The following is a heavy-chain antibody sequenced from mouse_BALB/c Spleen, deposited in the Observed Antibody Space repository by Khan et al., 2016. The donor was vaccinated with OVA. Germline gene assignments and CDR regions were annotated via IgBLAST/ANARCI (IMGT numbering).Heavy chain of an antibody. V-gene: IGHV1-43*01. CDR2: VNPSTDSI. D-gene: IGHD2-14*01. Sequence: EVQLQQSGPDLVKPGASVKISCKASGYSFTLYYMCWVKQSPGKSLEWIGRVNPSTDSINFNQEFKGKAILTVDKSSNTAYMELSSLTSEDSAVYFCGRGYDFFASWGQGTLVTVSA. CDR3: GRGYDFFAS. CDR1: GYSFTLYY. J-gene: IGHJ3*01.